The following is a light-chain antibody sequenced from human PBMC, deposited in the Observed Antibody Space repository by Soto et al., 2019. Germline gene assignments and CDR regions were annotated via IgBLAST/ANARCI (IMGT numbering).Light chain of an antibody. CDR1: QSVGSN. Sequence: IQMTQSPSTLSAPAGDRVTITCRSSQSVGSNLAWYQQKPGKPPKVLIYGASNLQSGVPPRFSGSGSGTDFTLAISSLQPEDSATYYCLQDINYPWTFGQGTKVDIK. CDR3: LQDINYPWT. V-gene: IGKV1-6*01. J-gene: IGKJ1*01. CDR2: GAS.